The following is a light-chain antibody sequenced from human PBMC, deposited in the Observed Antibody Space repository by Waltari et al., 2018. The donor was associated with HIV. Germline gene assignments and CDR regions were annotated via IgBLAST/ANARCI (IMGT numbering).Light chain of an antibody. CDR1: SSNIGAGFD. V-gene: IGLV1-40*01. Sequence: QSVLTQPPSGSGAPGQRITISCTGSSSNIGAGFDVHWYQQLPGKAPKVLIYGNSNRPSGVPDRFSGSKSGTSASLAITGLQADDEGDYYCQSYDSSLRGHVFG. CDR2: GNS. CDR3: QSYDSSLRGHV. J-gene: IGLJ1*01.